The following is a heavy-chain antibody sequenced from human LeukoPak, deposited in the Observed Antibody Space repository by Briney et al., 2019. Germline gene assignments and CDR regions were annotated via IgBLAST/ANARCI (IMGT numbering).Heavy chain of an antibody. D-gene: IGHD2-15*01. Sequence: GGSLRLSCAASGFTFSAYNMNWVRQAPGKAMEWVSSITSSGTYTFYADSVKGRFTISRDNAKNSLFLQMNSLRAEDTAVYYCARVLRYCSGGNCYSGGLGYMDVWGKGTTVTISS. CDR1: GFTFSAYN. CDR2: ITSSGTYT. V-gene: IGHV3-21*04. J-gene: IGHJ6*03. CDR3: ARVLRYCSGGNCYSGGLGYMDV.